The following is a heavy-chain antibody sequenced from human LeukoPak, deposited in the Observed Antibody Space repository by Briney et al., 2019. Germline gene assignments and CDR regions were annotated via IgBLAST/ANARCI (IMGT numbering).Heavy chain of an antibody. CDR1: GYTFTSYG. J-gene: IGHJ3*02. CDR2: INTNTGNP. CDR3: ARVGVRGVIHDAFDI. Sequence: ASVKASCKASGYTFTSYGISWVRQAPGQGLEWMGWINTNTGNPTYAQGFTGRFVFSLDTSVSTAYLQISSLKAEDTAVYYCARVGVRGVIHDAFDIWGQGTMVTVSS. V-gene: IGHV7-4-1*02. D-gene: IGHD3-10*01.